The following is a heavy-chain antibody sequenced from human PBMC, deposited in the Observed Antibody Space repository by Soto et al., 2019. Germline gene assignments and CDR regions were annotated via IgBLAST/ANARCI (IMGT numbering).Heavy chain of an antibody. CDR1: GFTFSSYW. V-gene: IGHV3-7*01. D-gene: IGHD2-15*01. CDR3: ASTPGVVVAATPEDY. CDR2: IKQDGSEK. J-gene: IGHJ4*02. Sequence: QSGGSLRLSCGASGFTFSSYWISWVRQAPGKGLEWVANIKQDGSEKYYVDSVKGRFTISRDNAKNSLYLQMNSLRAEDTAVYYCASTPGVVVAATPEDYWGQGTLVTVSS.